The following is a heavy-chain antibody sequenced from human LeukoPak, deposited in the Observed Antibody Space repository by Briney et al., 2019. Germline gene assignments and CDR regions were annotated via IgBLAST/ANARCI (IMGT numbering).Heavy chain of an antibody. Sequence: SETLSLTCAVYGGSFSGYYWSWIRQPPGKGLEWIGEINHSGSTNYNPSLKSRVTISVDTSKNQFSLKLSSVTAADTAVYYCARLAVPTTGVPRKFYWYFDLWGRGTLVTVSS. V-gene: IGHV4-34*01. D-gene: IGHD4-23*01. CDR1: GGSFSGYY. J-gene: IGHJ2*01. CDR2: INHSGST. CDR3: ARLAVPTTGVPRKFYWYFDL.